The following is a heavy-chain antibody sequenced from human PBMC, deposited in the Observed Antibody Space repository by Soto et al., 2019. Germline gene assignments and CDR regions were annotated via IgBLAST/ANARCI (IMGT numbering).Heavy chain of an antibody. CDR3: AKDFTPYGDYNWFDP. J-gene: IGHJ5*02. D-gene: IGHD4-17*01. V-gene: IGHV3-23*01. Sequence: GGSLRLSCAASGFTFSSYAMSWVRQAPGKGLEWVSAISGSGGSTYYADSVKGRFTISRDNSKSTLYLQMNSLRAEDTAVYYCAKDFTPYGDYNWFDPWGQGTLVTVSS. CDR1: GFTFSSYA. CDR2: ISGSGGST.